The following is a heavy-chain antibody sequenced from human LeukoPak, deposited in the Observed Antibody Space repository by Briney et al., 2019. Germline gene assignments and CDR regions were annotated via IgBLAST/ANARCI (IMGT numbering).Heavy chain of an antibody. D-gene: IGHD3-22*01. CDR3: AAEEDYYDSSGPGT. J-gene: IGHJ4*02. CDR1: GFTFTSSA. V-gene: IGHV1-58*02. CDR2: IVVSSGNT. Sequence: SVKVSCKASGFTFTSSAMQWVRQARGQRLEWIGWIVVSSGNTNYAQKFQERVTITRDMSTSTAYMELSSLRSEDTAVYYYAAEEDYYDSSGPGTWGQGTLVTVSS.